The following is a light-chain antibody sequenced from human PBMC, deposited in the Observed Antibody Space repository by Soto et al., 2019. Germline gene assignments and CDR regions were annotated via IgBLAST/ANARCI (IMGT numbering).Light chain of an antibody. CDR2: SNN. CDR3: AAWDDSLNGRV. V-gene: IGLV1-44*01. J-gene: IGLJ3*02. CDR1: SSNIASHA. Sequence: QSVLTQPPSASGTPGQRVTISCSGSSSNIASHAVNWYQHLPGTAPKLLIYSNNERPSGVPDRFSGSKSGTSASLAIRGLQSEDEADYYCAAWDDSLNGRVFGGGTKLTVL.